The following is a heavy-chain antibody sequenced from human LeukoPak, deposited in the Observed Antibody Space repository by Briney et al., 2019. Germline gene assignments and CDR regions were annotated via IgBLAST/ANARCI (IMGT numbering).Heavy chain of an antibody. D-gene: IGHD3-9*01. CDR3: AKEPLLRYFDWLPTFFDY. J-gene: IGHJ4*02. V-gene: IGHV3-23*01. CDR2: ISGSGGST. CDR1: GFTFSSYA. Sequence: GGSLRLSCAASGFTFSSYAMRWVRQAAGKGLEWVAAISGSGGSTYYADSVKGRFTISRDNYKNTLYLQMNSLRAEDTAVYYCAKEPLLRYFDWLPTFFDYWGQGTLVTVSS.